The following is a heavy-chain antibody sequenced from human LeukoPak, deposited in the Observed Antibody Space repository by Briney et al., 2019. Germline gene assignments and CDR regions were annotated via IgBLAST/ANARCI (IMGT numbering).Heavy chain of an antibody. Sequence: PGGSLRLSCAAPGFIVSSNYMTWVRQAPGKGLEWVSVIYRGGSTYYADSVKGRFTISRDNSKNTLYLQMNSLRAEDTAVYYCASATSIATNNWFDPWGQGTLVTVSS. CDR1: GFIVSSNY. D-gene: IGHD6-6*01. J-gene: IGHJ5*02. CDR2: IYRGGST. V-gene: IGHV3-66*01. CDR3: ASATSIATNNWFDP.